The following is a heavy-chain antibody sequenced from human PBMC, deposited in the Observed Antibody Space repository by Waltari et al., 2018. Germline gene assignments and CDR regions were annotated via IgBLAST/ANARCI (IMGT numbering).Heavy chain of an antibody. V-gene: IGHV3-53*01. D-gene: IGHD2-2*03. Sequence: EVQLVESGGGLIQPGGSLRLSCAASGFTVSSNYMSWVRQAPGKGLEWVSVIYSGGSTYYADSVKGRFTISRDNSKNTLYLQMNSLRAEDTAVYYCARESSINWMGWFDPWGQGTLVTVSS. CDR2: IYSGGST. J-gene: IGHJ5*02. CDR3: ARESSINWMGWFDP. CDR1: GFTVSSNY.